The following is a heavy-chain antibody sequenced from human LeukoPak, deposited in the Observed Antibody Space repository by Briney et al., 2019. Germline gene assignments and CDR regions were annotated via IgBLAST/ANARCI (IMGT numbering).Heavy chain of an antibody. J-gene: IGHJ4*02. CDR1: GFTFDDYA. D-gene: IGHD3-10*01. Sequence: GGSLRLSCAASGFTFDDYAMHWVRQAPGKGLEWVSGISWNSGGIGYADSVKGRFTISRDNAKNSLYLQMNSLRAEDTALYYCAKGLWFGEFHPFDYWGQGTLVTVSS. CDR2: ISWNSGGI. V-gene: IGHV3-9*01. CDR3: AKGLWFGEFHPFDY.